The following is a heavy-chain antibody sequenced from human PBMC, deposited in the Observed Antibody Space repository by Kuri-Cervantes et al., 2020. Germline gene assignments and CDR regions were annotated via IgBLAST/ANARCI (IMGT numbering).Heavy chain of an antibody. CDR3: ARGGSSGYYYGLDYGMDA. J-gene: IGHJ6*02. D-gene: IGHD3-22*01. V-gene: IGHV3-30-3*01. CDR2: ISYDGSNK. CDR1: GFTFSSYA. Sequence: GGSLRLSCAASGFTFSSYAMHWVRQAPGKGLEWVAVISYDGSNKYYADSVKGRFTISRDNSKNTLYLQMNSLRSEDTAVYYCARGGSSGYYYGLDYGMDAWGQGTTVTVSS.